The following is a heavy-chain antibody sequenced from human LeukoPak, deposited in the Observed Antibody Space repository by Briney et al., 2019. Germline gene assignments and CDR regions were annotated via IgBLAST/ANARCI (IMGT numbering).Heavy chain of an antibody. Sequence: TGGSLRLSCAASGFTFSSYWMSWVRQAPGKGLEWVANIKQDGSEKYYVDSMKGRFTISRDNAKNSLYLQMNSLRAEDTALYYCAKDIGYGDYVSSAFDIWGQGTMVTVSS. V-gene: IGHV3-7*03. CDR3: AKDIGYGDYVSSAFDI. CDR1: GFTFSSYW. D-gene: IGHD4-17*01. J-gene: IGHJ3*02. CDR2: IKQDGSEK.